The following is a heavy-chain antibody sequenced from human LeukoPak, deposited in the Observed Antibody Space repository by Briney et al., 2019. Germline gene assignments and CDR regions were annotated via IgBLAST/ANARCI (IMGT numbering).Heavy chain of an antibody. J-gene: IGHJ6*04. CDR1: GFTFSSYE. V-gene: IGHV3-48*03. D-gene: IGHD3-9*01. CDR3: ARVGRYFDWLLRPYYYYGMDV. Sequence: GGSLRLSCAASGFTFSSYEMNWVRQAPGKGLEWVSYISSSGSTIYYADSVKGRFTISRDNAKNSLYLQMNSLRAEDTAVYYCARVGRYFDWLLRPYYYYGMDVWGKGTTVTVSS. CDR2: ISSSGSTI.